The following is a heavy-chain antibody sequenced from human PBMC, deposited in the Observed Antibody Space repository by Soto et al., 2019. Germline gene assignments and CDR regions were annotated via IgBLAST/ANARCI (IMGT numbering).Heavy chain of an antibody. CDR3: AKEQGRVASALDY. CDR1: GFTFSGDG. CDR2: LTSSGSNT. D-gene: IGHD6-13*01. V-gene: IGHV3-23*01. Sequence: EVQLLESGGDLVQRVGSLRLSCAASGFTFSGDGVSWVRQAPGKGLEWVSSLTSSGSNTYYVDPVKGRFTISRDNAKNTLYLQMNSLTVEDTAVYYCAKEQGRVASALDYWGQGTLVTVSS. J-gene: IGHJ4*02.